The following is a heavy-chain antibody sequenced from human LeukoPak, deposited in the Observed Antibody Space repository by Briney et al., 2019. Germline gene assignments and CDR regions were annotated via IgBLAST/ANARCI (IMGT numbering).Heavy chain of an antibody. D-gene: IGHD6-19*01. CDR1: GGSISSSSYY. J-gene: IGHJ4*02. Sequence: PSETLSLTCTVSGGSISSSSYYWGWIRQPPGKGLEWIGSIYYSGSTYYNPSLKSRVTISVDTSKNQFSLKLSSVTAADTAVYYCARGAGWWSHWGQGTLVTVSS. V-gene: IGHV4-39*07. CDR3: ARGAGWWSH. CDR2: IYYSGST.